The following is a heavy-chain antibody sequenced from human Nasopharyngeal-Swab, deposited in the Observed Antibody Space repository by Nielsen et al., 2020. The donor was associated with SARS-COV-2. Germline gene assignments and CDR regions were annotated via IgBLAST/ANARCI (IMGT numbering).Heavy chain of an antibody. Sequence: ESLKIYCAASGFTFSSYWMSWVRQAPGKGLEWVANIKQDGSEKYYVDSVKGRFTISRDNAKNSLYLQMNSLRAEDTAVYYCARDSGSYSDYWGQGTLVTVSS. D-gene: IGHD3-10*01. CDR1: GFTFSSYW. J-gene: IGHJ4*02. CDR2: IKQDGSEK. CDR3: ARDSGSYSDY. V-gene: IGHV3-7*01.